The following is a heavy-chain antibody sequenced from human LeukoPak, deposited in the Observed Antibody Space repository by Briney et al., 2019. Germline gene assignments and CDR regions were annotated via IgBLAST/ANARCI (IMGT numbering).Heavy chain of an antibody. CDR1: GFTFSSYA. V-gene: IGHV3-23*01. CDR2: ISGSGGST. Sequence: GGSLRLSCAASGFTFSSYAMSWVRQAPGKGLEWVSAISGSGGSTYYADSVKGRFSISRDNSENTLYLQINSLRAEDTAVYHCAKEVLDYEIPYWYFDLWGLGTLVTVSS. CDR3: AKEVLDYEIPYWYFDL. D-gene: IGHD4-17*01. J-gene: IGHJ2*01.